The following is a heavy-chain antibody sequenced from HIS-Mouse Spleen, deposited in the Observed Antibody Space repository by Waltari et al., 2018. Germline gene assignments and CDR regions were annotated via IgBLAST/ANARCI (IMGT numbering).Heavy chain of an antibody. CDR1: GYTFTRYG. CDR2: ISAYNGNT. CDR3: ARVESSSGWPYFDY. V-gene: IGHV1-18*01. Sequence: QVQLVQSGAEVKKPGASVKVSCKASGYTFTRYGLRLVRQAPGQGLEWMGWISAYNGNTNYAQKLQGRVTMTTDTSTSTAYMELRSLRSDDTAVYYCARVESSSGWPYFDYWGQGTLVTVSS. J-gene: IGHJ4*02. D-gene: IGHD6-19*01.